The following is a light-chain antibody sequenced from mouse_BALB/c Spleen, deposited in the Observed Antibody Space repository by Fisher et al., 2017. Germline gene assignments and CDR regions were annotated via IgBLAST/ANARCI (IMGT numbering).Light chain of an antibody. CDR2: RTS. J-gene: IGKJ4*01. CDR1: SSVSY. Sequence: IVMTQTPAIMSASPGEKVTMTCSASSSVSYMYWYQQKPGSSPKPWIYRTSNLASGVPARFSGSGSGTSYSLTISSMEAEDAASYFCHQWSSYPFTFGSGTKLEIK. CDR3: HQWSSYPFT. V-gene: IGKV4-68*01.